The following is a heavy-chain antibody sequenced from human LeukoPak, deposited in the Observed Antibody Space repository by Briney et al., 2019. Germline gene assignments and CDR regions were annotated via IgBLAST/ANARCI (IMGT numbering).Heavy chain of an antibody. V-gene: IGHV4-30-2*01. CDR3: ARGDIVATILYFDY. CDR1: GGSISSGGYS. Sequence: PSETLSLTCAVSGGSISSGGYSWSWIQQPPGKGLEWIGYIYHSGSTYYNPSLKSRVTISVDRSKNQFSLKLSSVTAADTAVYYCARGDIVATILYFDYWGQGTLVTVSS. J-gene: IGHJ4*02. CDR2: IYHSGST. D-gene: IGHD5-12*01.